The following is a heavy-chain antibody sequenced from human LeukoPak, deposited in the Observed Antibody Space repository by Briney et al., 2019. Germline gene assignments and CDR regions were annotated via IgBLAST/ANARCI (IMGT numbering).Heavy chain of an antibody. V-gene: IGHV1-46*01. CDR2: INPSADIT. D-gene: IGHD3-3*01. CDR3: ARGGLQWELLGNWFDP. Sequence: ASVKVSCKASGHTFRNYYVYWVRQAPGHGLDWMGIINPSADITAYAQKFQGRVTMTRDTSMSTMYMELSSLRSEDTAVYYCARGGLQWELLGNWFDPWGQGTLVTVSS. J-gene: IGHJ5*02. CDR1: GHTFRNYY.